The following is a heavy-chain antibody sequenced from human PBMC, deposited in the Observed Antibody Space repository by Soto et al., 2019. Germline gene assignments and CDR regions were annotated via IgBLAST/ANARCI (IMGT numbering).Heavy chain of an antibody. CDR3: VKGGYKTGWPPFDH. J-gene: IGHJ4*01. D-gene: IGHD6-19*01. Sequence: QVKLVGFGGAVVQSGRSLRLSCTASSFRFSAYGMHWVRQAPGKGLEWVALISDDGKTRFFTESVEGRFTISRDNSRNTLYLQMNRLRPEDTAVYYCVKGGYKTGWPPFDHWGHGTRVAVSS. CDR1: SFRFSAYG. V-gene: IGHV3-30*18. CDR2: ISDDGKTR.